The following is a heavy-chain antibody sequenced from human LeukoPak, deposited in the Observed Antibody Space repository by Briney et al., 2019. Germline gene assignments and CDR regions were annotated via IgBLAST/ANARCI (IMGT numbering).Heavy chain of an antibody. CDR2: IYYSGST. CDR1: GGSLSSSSYY. J-gene: IGHJ5*02. CDR3: ARGIIVGATWGENDNWFDP. V-gene: IGHV4-39*07. Sequence: SETLSLTCTVSGGSLSSSSYYWGWLPQPPGTGREWLGSIYYSGSTYYNPSLKSRVTISVDTSKNQFSLKLSSVTAADTAVYYCARGIIVGATWGENDNWFDPWGQGTLVTVSS. D-gene: IGHD1-26*01.